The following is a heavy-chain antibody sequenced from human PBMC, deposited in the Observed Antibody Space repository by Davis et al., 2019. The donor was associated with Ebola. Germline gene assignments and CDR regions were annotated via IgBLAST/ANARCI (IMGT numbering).Heavy chain of an antibody. Sequence: SETLSLTCTVSGGSISSYYWSWIRQPPGKGLEWIGYIYYSGSTNYNPSLKSRVTISVDTSKNQFSLKLSSVTAADTAVYYCARGTYGDYCFDYWGQGTLVTVSS. CDR2: IYYSGST. V-gene: IGHV4-59*08. CDR1: GGSISSYY. CDR3: ARGTYGDYCFDY. J-gene: IGHJ4*02. D-gene: IGHD4-17*01.